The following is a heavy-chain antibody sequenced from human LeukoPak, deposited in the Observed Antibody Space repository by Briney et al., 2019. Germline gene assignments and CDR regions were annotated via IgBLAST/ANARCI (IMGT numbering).Heavy chain of an antibody. V-gene: IGHV1-2*02. Sequence: GASVKVSCKASGYTFTSYYMHWVRQAPGQGLEWMGWINPNSGGTNYAQKFQGRVTMTRDTSISTAYMELSRLRSDDTAVYYCARVGPTYYYDSSGYPLSDYWGQGTLVTVSS. CDR3: ARVGPTYYYDSSGYPLSDY. CDR1: GYTFTSYY. J-gene: IGHJ4*02. CDR2: INPNSGGT. D-gene: IGHD3-22*01.